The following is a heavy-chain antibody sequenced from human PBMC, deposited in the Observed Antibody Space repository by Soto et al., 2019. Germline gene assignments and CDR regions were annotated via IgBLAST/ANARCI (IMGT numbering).Heavy chain of an antibody. J-gene: IGHJ4*02. V-gene: IGHV3-23*01. Sequence: PGGSLRLACADSRFTFSSYAMSWVRQAPGKGLEWVSAISGIGGSTYYADSVKGRFTISRDNSKNTLYLQMNSLRAEDTAVYYCAKARWYYDSSGYYSPLDYWGQGTLVTVSS. CDR1: RFTFSSYA. CDR3: AKARWYYDSSGYYSPLDY. D-gene: IGHD3-22*01. CDR2: ISGIGGST.